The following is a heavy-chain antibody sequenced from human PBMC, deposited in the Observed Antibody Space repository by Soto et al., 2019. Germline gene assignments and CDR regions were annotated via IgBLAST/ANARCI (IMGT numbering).Heavy chain of an antibody. CDR3: CAGPRPSSGAVEGTPPNLNE. Sequence: PGGSLRLSCADSSATFSLAWMNWVRQAPGKGLEWVGRIKSKGDGGTTDYDAPVKGRFIISRDDSKRTLFLQMDSLKIEDTAVYYCCAGPRPSSGAVEGTPPNLNEWGQGAQVTVSS. V-gene: IGHV3-15*07. CDR1: SATFSLAW. J-gene: IGHJ1*01. CDR2: IKSKGDGGTT. D-gene: IGHD6-19*01.